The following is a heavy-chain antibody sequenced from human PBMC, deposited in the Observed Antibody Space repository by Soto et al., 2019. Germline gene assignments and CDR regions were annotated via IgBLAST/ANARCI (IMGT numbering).Heavy chain of an antibody. J-gene: IGHJ3*02. D-gene: IGHD1-26*01. CDR1: GFTFTLYS. CDR3: ARYSGNYQDAFDI. Sequence: ASVKVSCKASGFTFTLYSVHWVRQAPGQRLEWMGWINGGSGKTKYSQKFQGRVTIARDTSASTAYMEVSSLRSEDTAVYYCARYSGNYQDAFDIWGQGTMVTVSS. V-gene: IGHV1-3*01. CDR2: INGGSGKT.